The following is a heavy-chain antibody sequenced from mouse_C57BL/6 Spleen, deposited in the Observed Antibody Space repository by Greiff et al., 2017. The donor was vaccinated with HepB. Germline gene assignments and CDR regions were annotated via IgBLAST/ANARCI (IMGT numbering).Heavy chain of an antibody. CDR2: IDPEDGDT. D-gene: IGHD2-4*01. J-gene: IGHJ3*01. CDR1: GFNIKDYY. V-gene: IGHV14-1*01. CDR3: TTDYDWFAY. Sequence: EVQLQQSGAELVRPGASVKLSCTASGFNIKDYYMHWVKLRPEQGLEWIGRIDPEDGDTEYAPKFQGKATMTADTSSNTAYLQLSSLTSEDTAFYCCTTDYDWFAYWGQGTLVTVSA.